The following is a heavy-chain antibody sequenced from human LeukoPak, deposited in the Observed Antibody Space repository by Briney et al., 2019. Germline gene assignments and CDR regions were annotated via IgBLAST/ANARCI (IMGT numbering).Heavy chain of an antibody. J-gene: IGHJ4*02. CDR2: IYYSGST. D-gene: IGHD6-6*01. V-gene: IGHV4-39*07. CDR1: GGSISSSSYY. CDR3: ARQVGEQLVETFDY. Sequence: PSETLSLTCTVSGGSISSSSYYWGWIRQPPGKGLEWIGSIYYSGSTNYNPSLKSRVTISVDTSKNQFSLKLSSVTAADTAVYYCARQVGEQLVETFDYWGQGTLVTVSS.